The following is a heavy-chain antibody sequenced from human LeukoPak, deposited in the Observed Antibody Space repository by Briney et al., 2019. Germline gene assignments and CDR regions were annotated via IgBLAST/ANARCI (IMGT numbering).Heavy chain of an antibody. V-gene: IGHV3-53*01. CDR3: AREYSYGSRTYWYFDL. CDR2: IYSGGST. D-gene: IGHD5-18*01. Sequence: GGSLRLSCAASGFTVSSNYMSWVRQAPGKGLEWVSVIYSGGSTYYADSVKGRFTISRDNSKNTLYLQMNSLRAEDTAVYYCAREYSYGSRTYWYFDLWGRGTLVTVSS. J-gene: IGHJ2*01. CDR1: GFTVSSNY.